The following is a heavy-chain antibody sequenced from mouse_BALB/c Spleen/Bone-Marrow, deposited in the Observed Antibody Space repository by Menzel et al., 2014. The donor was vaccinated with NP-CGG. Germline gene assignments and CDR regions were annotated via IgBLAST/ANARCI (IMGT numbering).Heavy chain of an antibody. D-gene: IGHD1-1*01. CDR1: GFDFSRYW. CDR2: INPDSRTI. Sequence: EVKLMESGGGLVRPGGSLKLSCAASGFDFSRYWMSWVRQAPGKGLEWIGEINPDSRTINYSPSLKDKFIISRDNAKNTLYLRLNKVRSGDTALYYCARPDYYGYLNYWGQGTTLTVSS. J-gene: IGHJ2*01. V-gene: IGHV4-1*02. CDR3: ARPDYYGYLNY.